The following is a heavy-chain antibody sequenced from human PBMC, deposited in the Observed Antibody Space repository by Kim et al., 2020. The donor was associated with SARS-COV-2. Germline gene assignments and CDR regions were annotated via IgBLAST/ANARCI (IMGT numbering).Heavy chain of an antibody. V-gene: IGHV4-34*01. CDR2: INHSGST. J-gene: IGHJ4*02. D-gene: IGHD6-19*01. Sequence: SETLSLTCAVYGGSFSGYYWSWIRQPPGKGLEWIGEINHSGSTNYNPSLKSRVTISVDTSKNQFSLKLSSVTAADTAVYYCARGGRQWLVPDRNYFDYWGQGTLVTVSS. CDR3: ARGGRQWLVPDRNYFDY. CDR1: GGSFSGYY.